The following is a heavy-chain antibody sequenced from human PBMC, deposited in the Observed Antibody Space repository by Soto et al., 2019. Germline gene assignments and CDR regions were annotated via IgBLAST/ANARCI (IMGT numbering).Heavy chain of an antibody. D-gene: IGHD3-3*01. V-gene: IGHV4-61*01. CDR1: GASVNSENYY. CDR3: ARRVLRFLQWFDH. J-gene: IGHJ5*02. CDR2: VYYSGST. Sequence: PSETLSLTCTVSGASVNSENYYWSWIRQPPGKGLEWIGYVYYSGSTNYNPSLKSRATISLDTYRNQFSLKINSMTSADTAFYYCARRVLRFLQWFDHWGQGTLVTVSS.